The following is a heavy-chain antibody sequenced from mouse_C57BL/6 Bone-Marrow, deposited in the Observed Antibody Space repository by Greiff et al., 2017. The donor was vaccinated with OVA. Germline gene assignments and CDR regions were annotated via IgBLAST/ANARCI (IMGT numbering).Heavy chain of an antibody. CDR3: ARAGDYYGSSSYWYFDV. V-gene: IGHV1-54*01. D-gene: IGHD1-1*01. J-gene: IGHJ1*03. CDR1: GYAFTNYL. Sequence: VQLQQSGAELVRPGTSVKVSCKASGYAFTNYLIEWVKQRPGQGLEWIGVINPGSGGTNYNEKFKGKATLTADKSSSTAYMQLSSLTSEDSAVYFCARAGDYYGSSSYWYFDVWGTGTTVTVSS. CDR2: INPGSGGT.